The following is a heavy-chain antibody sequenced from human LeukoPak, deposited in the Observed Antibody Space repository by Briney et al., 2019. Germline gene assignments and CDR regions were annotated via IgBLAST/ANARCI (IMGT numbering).Heavy chain of an antibody. J-gene: IGHJ3*02. CDR2: ISYDGSNK. V-gene: IGHV3-30-3*01. Sequence: GGSLRLSCAASGFTFSSYAMSWVRQAPGKGLEWVAVISYDGSNKYYADSVKGRFTISRDNSKNTLYLQMNSLRAEDTAVYYCARDGVVPAAISDAFDIWGQGTMVTVSS. CDR3: ARDGVVPAAISDAFDI. D-gene: IGHD2-2*02. CDR1: GFTFSSYA.